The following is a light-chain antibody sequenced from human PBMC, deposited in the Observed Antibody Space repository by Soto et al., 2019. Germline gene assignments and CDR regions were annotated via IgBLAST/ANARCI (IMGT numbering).Light chain of an antibody. Sequence: DIQMTQAPSSLSASVGDRVTITCRASQDISNYLAWFQHQPGKAPKSLIFGASNLQSGVPSRFSGSGSGTEFTLTINSLQPEDFATYFCQQYNSYSYTFGQGTRLEIK. CDR2: GAS. CDR1: QDISNY. V-gene: IGKV1-16*01. J-gene: IGKJ2*01. CDR3: QQYNSYSYT.